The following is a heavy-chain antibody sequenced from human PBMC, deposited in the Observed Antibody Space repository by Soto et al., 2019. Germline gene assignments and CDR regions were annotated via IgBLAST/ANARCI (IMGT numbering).Heavy chain of an antibody. Sequence: GESLKLTSNGSGSSFSLYWIGSVLQMTGKGLEWMGIIYPGDSETRYSPSFQGQVTISADKSISTAYLQWSSLKASDTAMYYCARNPYGDYDVMDGWGQGTTVTVSS. CDR3: ARNPYGDYDVMDG. V-gene: IGHV5-51*01. J-gene: IGHJ6*02. CDR2: IYPGDSET. D-gene: IGHD4-17*01. CDR1: GSSFSLYW.